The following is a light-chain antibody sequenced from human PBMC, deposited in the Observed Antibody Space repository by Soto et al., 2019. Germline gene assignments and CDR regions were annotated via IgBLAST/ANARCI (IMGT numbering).Light chain of an antibody. Sequence: EIVMTQSPATLSVSPGERATLSCRASQSVLSSLAWYQQKPGQAPRLLIYGAATRATGIPARFSGSGSGTDFTLTISRLEPEDFAVYYCQQYNNWWTFGQGTKVDI. CDR2: GAA. J-gene: IGKJ1*01. CDR3: QQYNNWWT. V-gene: IGKV3-15*01. CDR1: QSVLSS.